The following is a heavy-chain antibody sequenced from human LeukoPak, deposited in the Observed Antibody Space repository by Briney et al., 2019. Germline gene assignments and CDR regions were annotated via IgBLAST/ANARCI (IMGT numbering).Heavy chain of an antibody. J-gene: IGHJ4*02. D-gene: IGHD2-21*02. CDR3: AREAYCGGDCYSGFDY. CDR2: IYYSGST. Sequence: SETLSLTCTVSGYSISSGYYWGWIRQPPGKGLEWIGYIYYSGSTNYKPSLKSRVTISVDTSKNQFFLKLSSVTAADTAVYYCAREAYCGGDCYSGFDYWGQGTLVTVSS. V-gene: IGHV4-61*01. CDR1: GYSISSGYY.